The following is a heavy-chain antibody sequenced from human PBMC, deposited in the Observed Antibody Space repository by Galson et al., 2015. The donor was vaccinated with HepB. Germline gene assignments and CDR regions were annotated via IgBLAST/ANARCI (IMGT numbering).Heavy chain of an antibody. CDR2: ISNDGSE. J-gene: IGHJ4*02. Sequence: SLRLSCAASGFTFSSYSMNWVRQAPGKGLEWVAFISNDGSESYANSVKGRFSISRDNSRNTVYLQMDSLKTEDTAMYYCTKGPSGDKIDYWGQGTLVTVSS. D-gene: IGHD1-26*01. CDR1: GFTFSSYS. V-gene: IGHV3-30*18. CDR3: TKGPSGDKIDY.